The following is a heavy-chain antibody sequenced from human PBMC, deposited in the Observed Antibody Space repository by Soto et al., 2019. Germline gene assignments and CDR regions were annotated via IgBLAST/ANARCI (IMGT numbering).Heavy chain of an antibody. Sequence: PGGSLRLSCAASGFTFDDYAMHWVRQAPGKGLEWVSGISWNSGSIGYADSVKGRFTISRDNAKNSLYLQMYSLRAEDTALYHCARRDYMDVWGKGTTVTVSS. CDR3: ARRDYMDV. CDR1: GFTFDDYA. CDR2: ISWNSGSI. J-gene: IGHJ6*03. V-gene: IGHV3-9*01.